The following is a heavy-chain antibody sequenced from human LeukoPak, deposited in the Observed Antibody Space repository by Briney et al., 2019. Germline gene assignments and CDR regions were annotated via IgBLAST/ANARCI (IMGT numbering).Heavy chain of an antibody. J-gene: IGHJ6*02. CDR1: GFTFSSYW. V-gene: IGHV3-7*05. D-gene: IGHD3-10*01. CDR2: IKQDGSEK. CDR3: AKGLWDYYGSGIMYYTMDV. Sequence: PGGSLRLSCVASGFTFSSYWMACVRQAPGKGLEWMANIKQDGSEKYYADSVKGRFTISRDNAKNSLYLQMNSLRAEDTAVYYCAKGLWDYYGSGIMYYTMDVWGQGTTVTVSS.